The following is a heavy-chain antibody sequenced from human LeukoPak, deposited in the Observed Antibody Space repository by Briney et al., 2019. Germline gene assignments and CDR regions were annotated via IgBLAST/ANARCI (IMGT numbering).Heavy chain of an antibody. Sequence: GRSLRLSCAASGFTFSSYGMHWVRQAPGKGLEWVAVIWYDGSNKYYADSVKGRFTIFRDNSKNTLYLQMNSLRAEDTAVYYCAKDSSGRYDYWGQGTLVTVSS. CDR3: AKDSSGRYDY. CDR1: GFTFSSYG. D-gene: IGHD6-19*01. J-gene: IGHJ4*02. V-gene: IGHV3-33*06. CDR2: IWYDGSNK.